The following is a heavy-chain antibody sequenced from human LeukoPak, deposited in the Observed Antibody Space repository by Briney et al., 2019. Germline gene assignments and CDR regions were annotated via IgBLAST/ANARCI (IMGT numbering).Heavy chain of an antibody. Sequence: ASVKVSCKASGYTFTSYDINWVRQATGQGLEWMGWMNPNSGNTGYAQKFQGGVTMTRNTSISTAYMELSSLRSEDTAVYYYARGRRFLEWPTWGYWGQGTLVTVSS. CDR3: ARGRRFLEWPTWGY. CDR1: GYTFTSYD. CDR2: MNPNSGNT. J-gene: IGHJ4*02. D-gene: IGHD3-3*01. V-gene: IGHV1-8*01.